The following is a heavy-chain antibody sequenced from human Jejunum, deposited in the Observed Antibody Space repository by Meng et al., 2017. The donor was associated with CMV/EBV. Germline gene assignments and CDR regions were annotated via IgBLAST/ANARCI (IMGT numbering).Heavy chain of an antibody. CDR3: ARGFVKYTVTRVGNWFDP. CDR2: INHSGST. CDR1: GGSFSGYY. J-gene: IGHJ5*02. V-gene: IGHV4-34*01. Sequence: QVQLHEGGAGLLKPSETLSLTCAVYGGSFSGYYWSWIRQPPGKGLEWIGEINHSGSTNYNPSLKSRVTISVDTSKNQFSLKLSSVTAADTAVYYCARGFVKYTVTRVGNWFDPWGQGTLVTVSS. D-gene: IGHD4-17*01.